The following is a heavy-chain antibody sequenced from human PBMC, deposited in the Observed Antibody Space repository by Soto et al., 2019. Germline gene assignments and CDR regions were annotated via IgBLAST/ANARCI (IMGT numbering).Heavy chain of an antibody. CDR1: GFTFNSHA. Sequence: QVQLVESGGGVVQPGRSLRLACAASGFTFNSHAMHWVRQAPDKGLEWVAVISYDANNKYYADSVKGRFTISRDNSKNTMYLQMNTLRAEDTAVYYCARAYCGGGSCSSYFHSWGQGTLVTVSS. CDR3: ARAYCGGGSCSSYFHS. J-gene: IGHJ4*02. V-gene: IGHV3-30-3*01. D-gene: IGHD2-15*01. CDR2: ISYDANNK.